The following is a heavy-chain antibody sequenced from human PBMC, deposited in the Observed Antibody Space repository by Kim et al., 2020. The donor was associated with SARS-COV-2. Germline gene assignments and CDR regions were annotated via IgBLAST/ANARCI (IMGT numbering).Heavy chain of an antibody. J-gene: IGHJ6*02. Sequence: ASVKVSCKASGYTFTSYGISWVRQAPGQGLEWMGWISAYNGNTNYAQKLQGRVTMTTDTSTSTAYMELRSLRSDDTAVYYCARDSVQSATIFGVANYYYYGMDVWGQGTTVTVSS. D-gene: IGHD3-3*01. V-gene: IGHV1-18*04. CDR2: ISAYNGNT. CDR3: ARDSVQSATIFGVANYYYYGMDV. CDR1: GYTFTSYG.